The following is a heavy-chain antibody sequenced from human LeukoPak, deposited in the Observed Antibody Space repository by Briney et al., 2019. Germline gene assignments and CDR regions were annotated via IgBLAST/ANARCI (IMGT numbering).Heavy chain of an antibody. CDR3: AREGGGAGNYCVDY. CDR2: ISSEGRST. D-gene: IGHD3-10*01. CDR1: GFTFNTYW. V-gene: IGHV3-74*01. J-gene: IGHJ4*02. Sequence: PGGSLRLSCEASGFTFNTYWMHWVRQAPGKGLIWVSRISSEGRSTTYADSVKGRITISRDNAKNTLYLHMNSLRVEDTAVYYCAREGGGAGNYCVDYWGQGTLVTVSS.